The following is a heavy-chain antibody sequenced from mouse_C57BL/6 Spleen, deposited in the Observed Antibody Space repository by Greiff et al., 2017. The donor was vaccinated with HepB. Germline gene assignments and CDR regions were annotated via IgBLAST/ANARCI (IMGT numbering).Heavy chain of an antibody. V-gene: IGHV3-6*01. CDR1: GYSITSGYY. CDR3: AREAPYYYGWFDV. D-gene: IGHD1-1*01. J-gene: IGHJ1*03. CDR2: ISYDGSN. Sequence: EVQLQQSGPGLVKPSQSLSLTCSVTGYSITSGYYWNWIRQFPGNKLEWMGYISYDGSNNYNPSLKNRISITHDTSKNQFFLKLNSVTTEDTATYYCAREAPYYYGWFDVWGTGTTVTVSS.